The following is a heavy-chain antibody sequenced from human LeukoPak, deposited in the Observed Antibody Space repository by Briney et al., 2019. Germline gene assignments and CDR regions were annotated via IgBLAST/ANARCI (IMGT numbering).Heavy chain of an antibody. D-gene: IGHD5-24*01. J-gene: IGHJ4*02. Sequence: GGFLRLSCAASGFTFSSSAMSWVRQAPGKGLEWVSTISGSDRSTYYADSVKGRFTISRDNSKNTLYLQMNSLRADDTAVYYCAKSGYNRFDYWGQGTLVTVSS. CDR1: GFTFSSSA. CDR3: AKSGYNRFDY. CDR2: ISGSDRST. V-gene: IGHV3-23*01.